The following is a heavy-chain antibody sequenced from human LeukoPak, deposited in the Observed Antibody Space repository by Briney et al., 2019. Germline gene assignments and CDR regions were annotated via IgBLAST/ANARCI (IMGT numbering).Heavy chain of an antibody. J-gene: IGHJ4*02. Sequence: ASVKVSCKASGYTFTSYDINWVRQAPGQGLEWMGWMNPNSGNTVYAQKFQGRVTITRNTSITTTYMGLSSLRSEDTAVYYCARRSAYGSGSYYVDYWGQGTLVTVSS. CDR3: ARRSAYGSGSYYVDY. D-gene: IGHD3-10*01. CDR1: GYTFTSYD. CDR2: MNPNSGNT. V-gene: IGHV1-8*03.